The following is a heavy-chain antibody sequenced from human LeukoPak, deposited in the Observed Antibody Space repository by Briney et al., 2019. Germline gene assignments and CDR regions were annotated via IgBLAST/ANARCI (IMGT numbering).Heavy chain of an antibody. CDR3: AKDRHAPGRYCSSTSCFPFDS. D-gene: IGHD2-2*01. CDR1: RFTFSSYS. V-gene: IGHV3-21*04. CDR2: ISSSSSYI. J-gene: IGHJ5*01. Sequence: GGSLRLSCAASRFTFSSYSMNWVRQAPGKGLEWVSSISSSSSYIYYADSVKGRFTISRDNSKNTLYLQMNSLRAEDTAVYYCAKDRHAPGRYCSSTSCFPFDSWGQGTLVTVS.